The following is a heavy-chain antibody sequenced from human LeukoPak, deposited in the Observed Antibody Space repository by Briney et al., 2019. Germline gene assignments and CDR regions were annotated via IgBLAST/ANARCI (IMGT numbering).Heavy chain of an antibody. D-gene: IGHD4-11*01. J-gene: IGHJ4*02. V-gene: IGHV3-33*01. CDR1: GFTFSSYG. CDR3: VRVGYTNYGIDY. Sequence: GGSLRLSCAVSGFTFSSYGTHWVRQAPGKGLEWVAVIWYDGSNKYYADSVKGRFTISRDSSKNTLDLQMNSLRAEDTAVYYCVRVGYTNYGIDYWGQGTLVTVSS. CDR2: IWYDGSNK.